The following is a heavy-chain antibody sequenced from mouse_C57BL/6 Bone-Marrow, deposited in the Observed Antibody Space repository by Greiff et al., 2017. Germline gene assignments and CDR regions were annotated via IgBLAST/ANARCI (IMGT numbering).Heavy chain of an antibody. D-gene: IGHD2-3*01. V-gene: IGHV14-4*01. CDR3: TTHDGYSCYFDY. Sequence: EVQLQQSGAELVRPGASVKLSCTASGFNIKDDYMHWVKQRPEQGLEWIGWIDPENGDTEYASKFQGKATITADTSSNTAYLQLSSLTSEDTAVYYCTTHDGYSCYFDYWGQGTTLTVSS. CDR1: GFNIKDDY. CDR2: IDPENGDT. J-gene: IGHJ2*01.